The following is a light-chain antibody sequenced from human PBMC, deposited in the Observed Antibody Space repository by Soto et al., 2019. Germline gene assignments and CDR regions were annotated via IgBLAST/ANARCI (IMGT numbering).Light chain of an antibody. V-gene: IGKV3-15*01. CDR2: GAS. CDR3: QQYHYWWT. CDR1: QSVSNN. J-gene: IGKJ1*01. Sequence: EIVLMQSPGTLSLSPGERATLSCRASQSVSNNLAWFQQKPGQVPRLLIYGASNRATGVSARFSGSGSGTEFTLTISSLQSEDFAVYYCQQYHYWWTFGQGTKVDIK.